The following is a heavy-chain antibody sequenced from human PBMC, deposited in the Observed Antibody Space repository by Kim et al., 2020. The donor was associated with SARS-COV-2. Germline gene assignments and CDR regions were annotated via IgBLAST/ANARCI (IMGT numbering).Heavy chain of an antibody. Sequence: GGSLRLSCAASGFTFSSYSMNWVRQAPGKGLEWVSSISSSSSYIYYADSVKGRFTISRDNAKNSLYLQMNSLRAEDTAVYYCARGVVRGVYSSGHEDMDVWGQGTTVTVSS. CDR3: ARGVVRGVYSSGHEDMDV. V-gene: IGHV3-21*01. J-gene: IGHJ6*02. D-gene: IGHD6-19*01. CDR2: ISSSSSYI. CDR1: GFTFSSYS.